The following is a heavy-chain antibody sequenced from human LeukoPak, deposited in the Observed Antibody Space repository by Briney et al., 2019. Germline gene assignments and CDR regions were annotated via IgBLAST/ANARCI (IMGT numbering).Heavy chain of an antibody. Sequence: ADTLSLTCTVSGGSINDVSWNCLRQPPGQGLEWIGYIYHSWGTNYNPPLKSRGTISLDTSKNQFPLKLSSMTAADTAVYYCARVGTYYRSLDSWGQGTLVTVSS. CDR3: ARVGTYYRSLDS. D-gene: IGHD3-10*01. V-gene: IGHV4-59*07. CDR1: GGSINDVS. J-gene: IGHJ4*02. CDR2: IYHSWGT.